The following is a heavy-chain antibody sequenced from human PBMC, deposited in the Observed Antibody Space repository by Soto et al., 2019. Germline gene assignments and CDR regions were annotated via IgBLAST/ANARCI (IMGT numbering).Heavy chain of an antibody. CDR2: INHSGST. V-gene: IGHV4-34*01. CDR3: ARARYCTSASCPGYFQH. CDR1: GGSFSGYY. J-gene: IGHJ1*01. D-gene: IGHD2-2*01. Sequence: QVQLQQWGAGLLKPSETLSLTCAVYGGSFSGYYWSWIRQPPGKGLEWIGEINHSGSTNYNPSLKSRVTMSVDTSRTQFSLKLSSVTAADTAVYYCARARYCTSASCPGYFQHWGQGTLVTVSS.